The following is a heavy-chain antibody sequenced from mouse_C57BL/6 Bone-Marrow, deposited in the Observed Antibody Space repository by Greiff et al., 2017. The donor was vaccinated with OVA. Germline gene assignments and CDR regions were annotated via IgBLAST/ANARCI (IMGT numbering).Heavy chain of an antibody. J-gene: IGHJ3*01. CDR1: GYTITSYW. Sequence: QVQLKESGAELAKPGASVKLSCKASGYTITSYWMHWGKQRPGQGLVWIGYINPSSGYTKYNQKFKDKATLTAEQSYSPAYMQLSSLTYEDSACYYCARKLSGLRRAWFAYWGQGTLVTVSA. D-gene: IGHD2-4*01. V-gene: IGHV1-7*01. CDR3: ARKLSGLRRAWFAY. CDR2: INPSSGYT.